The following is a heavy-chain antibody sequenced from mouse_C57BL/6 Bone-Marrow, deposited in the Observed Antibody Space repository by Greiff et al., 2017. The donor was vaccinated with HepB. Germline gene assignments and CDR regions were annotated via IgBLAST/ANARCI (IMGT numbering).Heavy chain of an antibody. V-gene: IGHV7-3*01. D-gene: IGHD1-1*01. CDR2: IRNKANGYTT. Sequence: EVKVVESGGGLVQPGGSLSLSCAASGFTFTDYYMSWVRQPPGKALEWLGFIRNKANGYTTEYSASVKGRFTISRDNSQSILYLQMNALRAEDSATYYCAKLISPSSTTVVDPLFAYWGQGTLVTVSA. CDR3: AKLISPSSTTVVDPLFAY. J-gene: IGHJ3*01. CDR1: GFTFTDYY.